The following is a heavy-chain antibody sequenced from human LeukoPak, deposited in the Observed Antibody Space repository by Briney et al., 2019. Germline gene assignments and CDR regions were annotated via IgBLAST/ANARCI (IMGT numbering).Heavy chain of an antibody. CDR2: ISYDGSNK. D-gene: IGHD1-26*01. J-gene: IGHJ4*02. Sequence: PGGSLRLSCAASGFTFSSYAMHWVRQAPGKGLEWVAVISYDGSNKYYADSVKGRFTISRDNSKNTLYLQMNSLRAEDTAVYYCARGHRRGGSYYLLDYWGQGTLVTVSS. V-gene: IGHV3-30*04. CDR1: GFTFSSYA. CDR3: ARGHRRGGSYYLLDY.